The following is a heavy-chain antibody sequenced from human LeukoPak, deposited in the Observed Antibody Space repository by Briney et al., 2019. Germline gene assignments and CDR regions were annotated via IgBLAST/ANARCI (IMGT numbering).Heavy chain of an antibody. D-gene: IGHD3-22*01. CDR2: IYPGDSDT. CDR3: ARPSVTYYDSSGYYYVIDY. J-gene: IGHJ4*02. V-gene: IGHV5-51*01. CDR1: GYSFTSYW. Sequence: GESLEISCKGSGYSFTSYWIGWVRQMPGKGLEWMGIIYPGDSDTRYSPSFQGQVTISADKSISTAYLQWSSLKASDTAMYYCARPSVTYYDSSGYYYVIDYWGQGTLVTVSS.